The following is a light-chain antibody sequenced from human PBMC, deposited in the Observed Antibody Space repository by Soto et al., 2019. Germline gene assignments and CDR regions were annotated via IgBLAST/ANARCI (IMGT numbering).Light chain of an antibody. J-gene: IGKJ4*01. Sequence: EVVLTQSPATLSLSPGERATLSCRASQSISIYLAWYQQKPGQAPRLLIYDTSNRATGIPSRFSGSGSGTDFTLTISSLEPQDFAVYYCQQRVTWPPLTFGGGNKVEIK. V-gene: IGKV3-11*01. CDR2: DTS. CDR3: QQRVTWPPLT. CDR1: QSISIY.